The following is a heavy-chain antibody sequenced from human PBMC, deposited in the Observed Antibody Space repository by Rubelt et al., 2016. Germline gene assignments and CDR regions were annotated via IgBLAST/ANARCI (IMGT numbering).Heavy chain of an antibody. J-gene: IGHJ4*02. D-gene: IGHD4-11*01. CDR1: GGSFSGFY. Sequence: QVQLQQWGAGLLKPSETLSLTCAVYGGSFSGFYWSWIRQPPGKGLEWIGEINHSGSTSYNPSLKSRVTISVDTSKNQFSRKLSSVTAADTAVYDCARELQRYDYWGQGTLVTVSS. V-gene: IGHV4-34*01. CDR3: ARELQRYDY. CDR2: INHSGST.